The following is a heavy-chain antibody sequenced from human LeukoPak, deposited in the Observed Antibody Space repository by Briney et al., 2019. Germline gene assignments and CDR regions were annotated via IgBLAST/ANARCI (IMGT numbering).Heavy chain of an antibody. J-gene: IGHJ4*02. D-gene: IGHD1-26*01. CDR2: IHYTGST. Sequence: SETLSLTCNVSGGSISSYYWSWIRQPPGKGLEGISYIHYTGSTNYNPSLKSRVTISVDTSKNQFSLKLSSVTAADTAVYYCARGGGSYDFDYWGQGTLVTVSS. CDR3: ARGGGSYDFDY. CDR1: GGSISSYY. V-gene: IGHV4-59*01.